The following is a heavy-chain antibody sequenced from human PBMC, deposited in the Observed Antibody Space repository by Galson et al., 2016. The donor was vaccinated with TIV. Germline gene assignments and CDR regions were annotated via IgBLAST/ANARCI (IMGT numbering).Heavy chain of an antibody. D-gene: IGHD6-25*01. CDR3: AMADQRLGGVDAFDI. CDR1: GFTFSSYW. V-gene: IGHV3-74*01. CDR2: INSDGSTT. J-gene: IGHJ3*02. Sequence: SLRLSCAASGFTFSSYWMHWVRQAPGRGLVWVSRINSDGSTTTYADSVEGRFTLSRDNAKNTLYLQMNSLRADDTAVYFCAMADQRLGGVDAFDIWGQVTMVTVSS.